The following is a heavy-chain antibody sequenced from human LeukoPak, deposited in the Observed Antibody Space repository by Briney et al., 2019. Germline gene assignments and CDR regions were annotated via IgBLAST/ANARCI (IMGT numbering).Heavy chain of an antibody. CDR3: ARGPSYYFDL. CDR2: IGYEGTNK. CDR1: GFPFSTYG. V-gene: IGHV3-30*02. D-gene: IGHD3-16*01. Sequence: GGSLRLSCAASGFPFSTYGMYWVRQAPGKGLEWVSFIGYEGTNKYYADSVKGRFTISRDNSKNTLFLQMNSLRTEDTALYYCARGPSYYFDLWGQGTLVIVSS. J-gene: IGHJ4*02.